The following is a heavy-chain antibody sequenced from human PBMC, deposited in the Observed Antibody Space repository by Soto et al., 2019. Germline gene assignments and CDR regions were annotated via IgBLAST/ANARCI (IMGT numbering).Heavy chain of an antibody. D-gene: IGHD1-7*01. CDR3: VRTGTSSGRFSDY. CDR2: IYPSDSDI. J-gene: IGHJ4*02. CDR1: GYTFTSYW. V-gene: IGHV5-51*01. Sequence: GESLKISCKGSGYTFTSYWIGWVRQMPGEGLEWMGVIYPSDSDIRYSPSFQGKVTISADKSITTAYLQWSSLKAADTAMYYCVRTGTSSGRFSDYWGQGTLVTVSS.